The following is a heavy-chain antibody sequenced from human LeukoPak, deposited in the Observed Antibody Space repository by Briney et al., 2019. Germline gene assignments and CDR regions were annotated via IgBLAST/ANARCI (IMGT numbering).Heavy chain of an antibody. D-gene: IGHD3-3*01. CDR3: ARPRRYYDSWSGYPPFDY. CDR2: IIPMSSTT. V-gene: IGHV1-69*13. CDR1: GYTFTSYY. J-gene: IGHJ4*02. Sequence: SVKVSCKASGYTFTSYYMHWVRQAPGQGLQWLGGIIPMSSTTKYAQSFQGRVTITADESTRTAFMELSSLRPEDTAVYYCARPRRYYDSWSGYPPFDYWGQGTLVTVSS.